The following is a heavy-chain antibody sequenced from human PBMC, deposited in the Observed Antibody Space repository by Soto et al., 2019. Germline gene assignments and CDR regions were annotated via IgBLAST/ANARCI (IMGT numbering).Heavy chain of an antibody. CDR3: ARVGGYSYGHNWFDH. Sequence: QVQLVQSGAEVKKPGSSVNVSCKASGGTFSSYTISWVRQAPGQGLEWMGRIIPILGIANYAQKFQGRVTIPAAKSTSTDYMELSSLRSDDTAVYYCARVGGYSYGHNWFDHWGQGTLVTVSS. V-gene: IGHV1-69*02. D-gene: IGHD5-18*01. CDR2: IIPILGIA. J-gene: IGHJ5*02. CDR1: GGTFSSYT.